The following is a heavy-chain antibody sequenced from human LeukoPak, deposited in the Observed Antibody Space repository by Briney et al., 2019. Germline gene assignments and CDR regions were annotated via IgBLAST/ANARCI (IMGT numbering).Heavy chain of an antibody. J-gene: IGHJ4*02. CDR1: GFTFSSYW. D-gene: IGHD3-10*01. Sequence: GGSLRLSCAASGFTFSSYWMSWVRQAPGKGLEWVANIKQDGSVKYYVDSVKGRFTISRDNAKNSLYLQMNSLRAEDTAVYYCARLAYYGSGSYYIRAFDYWGQGTLVTVSS. CDR2: IKQDGSVK. CDR3: ARLAYYGSGSYYIRAFDY. V-gene: IGHV3-7*01.